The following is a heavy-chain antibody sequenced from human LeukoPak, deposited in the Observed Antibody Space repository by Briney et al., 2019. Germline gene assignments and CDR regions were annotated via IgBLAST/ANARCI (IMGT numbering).Heavy chain of an antibody. V-gene: IGHV3-69-1*01. Sequence: GGSLRLSCAASGFTFDDYAMHWVRQTPGKGLEWVSSISSSSYIYYADSVKGRFTISRDNAKNSLYLQMNSLRAEDTAVYYCVQGQEGNYWGQGTLVTVSS. CDR1: GFTFDDYA. CDR3: VQGQEGNY. CDR2: ISSSSYI. J-gene: IGHJ4*02.